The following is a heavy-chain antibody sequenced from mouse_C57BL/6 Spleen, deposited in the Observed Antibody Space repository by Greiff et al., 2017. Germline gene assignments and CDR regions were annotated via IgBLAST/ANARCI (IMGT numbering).Heavy chain of an antibody. Sequence: QVTLKESGPGILQSSQTLSLTCSFSGFSLSTSGMGVSWIRQPSGKGLEWLAHIYWDDDKRYNPSLKSRLTISKDTSRNQVFLKITSVDTADTATYYCARIMYYGSRGYFDVWGTGTTVTVSS. CDR1: GFSLSTSGMG. J-gene: IGHJ1*03. CDR2: IYWDDDK. D-gene: IGHD1-1*01. CDR3: ARIMYYGSRGYFDV. V-gene: IGHV8-12*01.